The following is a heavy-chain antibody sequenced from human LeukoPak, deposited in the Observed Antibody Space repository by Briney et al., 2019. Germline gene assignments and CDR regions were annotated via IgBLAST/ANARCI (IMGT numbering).Heavy chain of an antibody. CDR2: INSDGSST. D-gene: IGHD4-17*01. CDR3: ARQRTVPKKERDFDY. V-gene: IGHV3-74*01. Sequence: SGGSLRLSCAASGFIVSGNYMKWVRQARGKGLVWVSRINSDGSSTSYADSVKGRFTISRDNAKNTLYLQMNSLRAEDTAVYYCARQRTVPKKERDFDYWGQGTLVTVSS. J-gene: IGHJ4*02. CDR1: GFIVSGNY.